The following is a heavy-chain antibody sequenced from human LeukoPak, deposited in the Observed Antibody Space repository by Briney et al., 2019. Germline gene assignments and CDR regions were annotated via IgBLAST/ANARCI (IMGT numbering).Heavy chain of an antibody. J-gene: IGHJ4*02. CDR2: ISGSGGST. Sequence: SGGSLRLSCAASGFTFSSYAMSWVRQAPGKGLEWVSAISGSGGSTYYADSVKGRFTISRDNSKNTLYLQMNSLRAEHTAVYYCANLDLNVVVVAATRSALWGQGTLVTVSS. V-gene: IGHV3-23*01. CDR1: GFTFSSYA. CDR3: ANLDLNVVVVAATRSAL. D-gene: IGHD2-15*01.